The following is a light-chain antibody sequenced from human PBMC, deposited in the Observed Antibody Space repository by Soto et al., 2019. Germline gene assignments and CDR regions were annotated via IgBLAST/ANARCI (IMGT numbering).Light chain of an antibody. CDR3: QQYFISRT. V-gene: IGKV3-20*01. J-gene: IGKJ1*01. CDR1: QSVGSRF. CDR2: GVS. Sequence: EIVLTQSPGTLSLSPGERATLSCRASQSVGSRFLAWYQQKPGQAPRLVIHGVSTRATGIPDRFSGSGSGTDFTLTISRLEPEDFAVYYCQQYFISRTFGQGTKV.